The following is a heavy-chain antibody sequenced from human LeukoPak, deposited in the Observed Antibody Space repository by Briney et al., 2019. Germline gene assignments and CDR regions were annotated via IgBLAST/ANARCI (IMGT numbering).Heavy chain of an antibody. V-gene: IGHV1-58*01. CDR3: AAVAYYDFWSGPPSYDY. CDR2: IVVCSGNT. Sequence: SVKVSCKASGFTFTSSAVQWVRQARGQRLEWIGWIVVCSGNTNYAQKFQERVTITRDMSTSTAYMELSSLRSEDTAVYYCAAVAYYDFWSGPPSYDYWGQGTLVTVSS. CDR1: GFTFTSSA. D-gene: IGHD3-3*01. J-gene: IGHJ4*02.